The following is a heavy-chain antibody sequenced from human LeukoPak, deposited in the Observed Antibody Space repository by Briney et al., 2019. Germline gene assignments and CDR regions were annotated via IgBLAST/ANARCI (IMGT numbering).Heavy chain of an antibody. CDR3: ARVWNYDILTGYLRAFDI. Sequence: ASVKVSCKASGYTFTGYYMHWVRQAPGQGLEWMGWINPNSGGTNYAQKFQGRVTMTRDTSISTAYMELSRLRSDDTAVYYCARVWNYDILTGYLRAFDIWGQGTMVTVSS. D-gene: IGHD3-9*01. CDR1: GYTFTGYY. J-gene: IGHJ3*02. CDR2: INPNSGGT. V-gene: IGHV1-2*02.